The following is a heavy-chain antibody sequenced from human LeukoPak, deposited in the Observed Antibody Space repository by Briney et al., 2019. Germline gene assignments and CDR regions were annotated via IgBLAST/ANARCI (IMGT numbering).Heavy chain of an antibody. Sequence: SETLSLTCTVSGGPINSYYWSWIRQPPGKGLEWIGYIYYSGSTNYNPSLKSRVTISVDTSKNQFSLKLSSVTAADTAVYYCARVPSYYYGMDVWGQGTTVTVSS. CDR3: ARVPSYYYGMDV. CDR1: GGPINSYY. V-gene: IGHV4-59*01. J-gene: IGHJ6*02. CDR2: IYYSGST.